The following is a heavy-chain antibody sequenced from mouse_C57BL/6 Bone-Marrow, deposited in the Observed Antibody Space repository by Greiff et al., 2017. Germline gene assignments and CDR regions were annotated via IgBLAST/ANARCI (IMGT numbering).Heavy chain of an antibody. V-gene: IGHV1-81*01. J-gene: IGHJ2*01. CDR1: GYTFTSSG. CDR2: IYPRSGNT. D-gene: IGHD1-1*01. Sequence: QVQLQQSGAELARPGASVKLSCKASGYTFTSSGISWVKQRTGQGLEWIGEIYPRSGNTYYNEKFKGKATLTADKSSSTAYMELRSLTSEDSAVYFCARVRITTVVGRDYWGQGTTLTVSS. CDR3: ARVRITTVVGRDY.